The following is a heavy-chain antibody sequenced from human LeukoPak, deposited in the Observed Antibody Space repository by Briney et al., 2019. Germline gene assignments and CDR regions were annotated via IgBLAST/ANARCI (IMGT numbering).Heavy chain of an antibody. CDR2: IYHSGST. V-gene: IGHV4-38-2*02. D-gene: IGHD6-19*01. Sequence: SETLSLTCTVSGDSMSTGYYWGWIRQSPGRGLEWIGSIYHSGSTYYNPSLKSRVTISVDTSKNQFSLKLSSVTAADTAVYYCARRIAVAGYYFDYWGQGTLVTVSS. CDR1: GDSMSTGYY. J-gene: IGHJ4*02. CDR3: ARRIAVAGYYFDY.